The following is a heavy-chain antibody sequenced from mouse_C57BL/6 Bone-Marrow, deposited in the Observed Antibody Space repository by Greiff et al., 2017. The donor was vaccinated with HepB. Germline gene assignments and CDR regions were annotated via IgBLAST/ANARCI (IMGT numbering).Heavy chain of an antibody. J-gene: IGHJ2*01. D-gene: IGHD1-1*02. CDR1: GFTFSSYT. CDR3: ARRRVGYYFDY. CDR2: ISGGGGNT. Sequence: EVQVVESGGGLVKPGGSLKLSCAASGFTFSSYTMSWVRQTPEKRLEWVATISGGGGNTYYPDSVKGRFTISRDNAKNTLYLQMSSLRSEDTALYYCARRRVGYYFDYWGQGTTLTVSS. V-gene: IGHV5-9*01.